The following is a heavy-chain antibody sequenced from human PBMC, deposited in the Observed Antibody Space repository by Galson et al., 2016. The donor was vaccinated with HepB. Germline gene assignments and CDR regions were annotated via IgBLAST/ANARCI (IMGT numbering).Heavy chain of an antibody. V-gene: IGHV4-31*03. CDR2: VYHSGSA. J-gene: IGHJ4*02. CDR3: AKDLGSSGGSDY. CDR1: GGSIISDAYY. D-gene: IGHD3-10*01. Sequence: TLSLTCTVSGGSIISDAYYWSWIRQFPGKGLEYLGYVYHSGSAYYNPSPKSRLTISVGTSNNQFYLKLSSVTAADTAVYYCAKDLGSSGGSDYWGQGTLVTVSS.